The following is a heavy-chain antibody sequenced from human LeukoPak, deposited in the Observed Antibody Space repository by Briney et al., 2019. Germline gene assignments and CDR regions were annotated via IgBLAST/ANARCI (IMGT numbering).Heavy chain of an antibody. CDR1: GGSFSGYY. CDR2: IYYSGST. CDR3: TQGAGWLIDY. J-gene: IGHJ4*02. V-gene: IGHV4-34*03. D-gene: IGHD3-16*01. Sequence: SETLSLTCAVYGGSFSGYYWGWIRQAPGKGLEWIGSIYYSGSTYYNPSLKSRVTISVDTSKNQFSLKLSSVTAADTAVYYCTQGAGWLIDYWGQGILVSVSS.